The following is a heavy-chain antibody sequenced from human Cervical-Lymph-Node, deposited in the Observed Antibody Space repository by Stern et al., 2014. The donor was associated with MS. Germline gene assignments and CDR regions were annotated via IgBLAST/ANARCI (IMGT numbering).Heavy chain of an antibody. Sequence: EVQLVASGGGLVKPGGSLRLSCAASGLIFNNAWMTWVRQTPGKGLEWVGRIYSKSDGGATDYAAPVKGRFSISRDDSKNRLYLQMNSLKTEDTAVYYCATGPLDYWGLGTLVTVSS. CDR1: GLIFNNAW. CDR2: IYSKSDGGAT. J-gene: IGHJ4*02. CDR3: ATGPLDY. V-gene: IGHV3-15*01.